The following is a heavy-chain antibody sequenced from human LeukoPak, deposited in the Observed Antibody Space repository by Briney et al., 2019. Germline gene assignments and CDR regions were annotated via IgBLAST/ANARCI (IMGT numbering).Heavy chain of an antibody. Sequence: GGSLRLSCAASGFTFSSYTMNWVRQAAGKGREWVSYISTSGGTRFYADSVKGRFTISRDNAENSLYLQMNSLRAEDTAVYFCARFEHCSGGSCQLNAFDIWGQGTMVTVSS. CDR1: GFTFSSYT. CDR3: ARFEHCSGGSCQLNAFDI. CDR2: ISTSGGTR. D-gene: IGHD2-15*01. J-gene: IGHJ3*02. V-gene: IGHV3-48*01.